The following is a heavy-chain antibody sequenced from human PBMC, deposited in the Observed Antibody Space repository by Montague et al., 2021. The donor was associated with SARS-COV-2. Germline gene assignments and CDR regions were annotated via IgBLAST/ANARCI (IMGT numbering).Heavy chain of an antibody. CDR2: IYDSGST. V-gene: IGHV4-39*02. CDR3: ARRGRKLLPVATTIGGFDI. J-gene: IGHJ3*02. CDR1: GGSISSSNYY. D-gene: IGHD1-26*01. Sequence: SETLSLTCTVSGGSISSSNYYWDWIRQPPGKGLERIGSIYDSGSTYYNLSLKSRVTISVDTSKNHFSLKLNSVTAADTAFYYCARRGRKLLPVATTIGGFDIWGQGTMVTVSS.